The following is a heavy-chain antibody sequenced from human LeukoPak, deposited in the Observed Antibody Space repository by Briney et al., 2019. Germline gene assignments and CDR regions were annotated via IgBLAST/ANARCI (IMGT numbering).Heavy chain of an antibody. J-gene: IGHJ4*02. CDR1: GGSISSSSYY. CDR2: IYYSGST. V-gene: IGHV4-39*01. D-gene: IGHD2-8*01. CDR3: ARRWTPYCTNGVCYSYFYY. Sequence: SETLSLTCTVSGGSISSSSYYWGWIRQPPGKGLEWIGSIYYSGSTYYNPSLKSRVTISVDTSKNQFSLKLSSVTAADTAVYYCARRWTPYCTNGVCYSYFYYWGQGTLVTVSS.